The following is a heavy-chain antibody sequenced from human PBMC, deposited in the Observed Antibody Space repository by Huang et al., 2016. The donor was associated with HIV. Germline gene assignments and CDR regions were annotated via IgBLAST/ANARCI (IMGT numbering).Heavy chain of an antibody. CDR1: QFTFTRYG. D-gene: IGHD3-16*02. CDR3: TKDWSVRGTNRFNSMDY. CDR2: IAYDGNTK. V-gene: IGHV3-30*18. Sequence: QVQLVESGGGVVQPERSLKLSCATSQFTFTRYGMHWVRQAPGKGLGWLAVIAYDGNTKFYADSVKCRFTISRDNSKKILFLQMSSLRPEDTAIYYCTKDWSVRGTNRFNSMDYWGQGTQVTVSS. J-gene: IGHJ4*02.